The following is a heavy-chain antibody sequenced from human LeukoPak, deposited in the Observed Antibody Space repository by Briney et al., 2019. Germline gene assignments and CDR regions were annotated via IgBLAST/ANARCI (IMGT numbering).Heavy chain of an antibody. Sequence: PGGSQRLSCTASGFPFIEYSMNWVRQAPGKGLEWISYIGIDSGNTKYADSVRGRFTISADKAKNSLYLQMNSLRVEDTAVYYCARDHNYTFDNWGQGTLVSVAS. V-gene: IGHV3-48*01. D-gene: IGHD1-1*01. J-gene: IGHJ4*02. CDR3: ARDHNYTFDN. CDR2: IGIDSGNT. CDR1: GFPFIEYS.